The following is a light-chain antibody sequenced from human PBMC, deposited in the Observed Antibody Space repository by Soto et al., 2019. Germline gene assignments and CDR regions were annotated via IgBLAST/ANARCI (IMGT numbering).Light chain of an antibody. Sequence: EIGLTQSAGTLSLSTGERATLSCRASQSVSSSYLAWYQQKPGQAPRLLIYGASSRATGIPDRFSGSGSGTDFTLTISGLEPEDFAVYYCQQYGSSPVTFGQRTKVDIK. CDR2: GAS. V-gene: IGKV3-20*01. CDR1: QSVSSSY. CDR3: QQYGSSPVT. J-gene: IGKJ1*01.